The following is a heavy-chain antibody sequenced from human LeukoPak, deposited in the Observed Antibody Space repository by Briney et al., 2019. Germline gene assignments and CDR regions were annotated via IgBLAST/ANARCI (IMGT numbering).Heavy chain of an antibody. J-gene: IGHJ3*02. V-gene: IGHV4-4*07. CDR2: IDTSGNT. CDR3: ARDHVRFIRRRNNVFDI. CDR1: GGSISSYY. Sequence: PSETLSLTCTVSGGSISSYYWSWIRQPAGKGLEWIGRIDTSGNTNYKPSLKSRVTMSVDTSKNQFSLKLSSVTAADTAVYYCARDHVRFIRRRNNVFDIWGQGTMVTVSS. D-gene: IGHD1-14*01.